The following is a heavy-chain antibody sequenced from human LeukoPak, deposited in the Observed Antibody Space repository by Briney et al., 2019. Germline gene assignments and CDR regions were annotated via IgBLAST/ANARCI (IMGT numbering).Heavy chain of an antibody. D-gene: IGHD5-12*01. Sequence: PGGSLRLSCAASGFTVSSNYMSWVRQAPGKGLEWVGRIKSKTDGGTTDYAAPVKGRFTISRDDSKNTLYLQMNSLKTEDTAVYYCTTDTGYSGYDSVGPFDYWGQGTLVTVSS. CDR2: IKSKTDGGTT. V-gene: IGHV3-15*01. J-gene: IGHJ4*02. CDR3: TTDTGYSGYDSVGPFDY. CDR1: GFTVSSNY.